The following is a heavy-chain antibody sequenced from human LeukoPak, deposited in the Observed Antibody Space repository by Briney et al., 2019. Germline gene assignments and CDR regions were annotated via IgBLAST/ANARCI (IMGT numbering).Heavy chain of an antibody. CDR2: ISSNGGST. CDR1: GFTFSSYA. J-gene: IGHJ2*01. CDR3: ARGGLWFGESPHWYFDL. D-gene: IGHD3-10*01. V-gene: IGHV3-64*01. Sequence: PGGSLRLSCAASGFTFSSYAMHWVRQAPGKGLEYVSAISSNGGSTYYANSVKGRFTISRDNSKNTLYLQMGSLRAEDMAVYYCARGGLWFGESPHWYFDLWGRGTLVTVSS.